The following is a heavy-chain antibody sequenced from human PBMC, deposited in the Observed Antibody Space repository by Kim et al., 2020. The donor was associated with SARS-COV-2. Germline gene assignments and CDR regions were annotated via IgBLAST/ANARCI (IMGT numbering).Heavy chain of an antibody. D-gene: IGHD2-21*01. CDR3: ARDPRKGYGDF. Sequence: TTYAQKFQGRVTMTRDTAISTAYMELSRLSSDDTAVYYCARDPRKGYGDFWGQGTLVTVSS. V-gene: IGHV1-2*02. J-gene: IGHJ4*02. CDR2: T.